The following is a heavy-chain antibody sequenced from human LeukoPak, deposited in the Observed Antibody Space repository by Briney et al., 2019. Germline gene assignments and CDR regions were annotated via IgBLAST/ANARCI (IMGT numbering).Heavy chain of an antibody. D-gene: IGHD3-3*01. Sequence: GGSLRLSCAASGFTFSDYAMSWVRQTPGKGLEWVSTICGDCGNTHYADSVKGRFTISRDNSKNTLYLQMSSLRAEDSALYYCARDVGVVMFDYWGQGTLVTVSS. J-gene: IGHJ4*02. V-gene: IGHV3-23*01. CDR1: GFTFSDYA. CDR3: ARDVGVVMFDY. CDR2: ICGDCGNT.